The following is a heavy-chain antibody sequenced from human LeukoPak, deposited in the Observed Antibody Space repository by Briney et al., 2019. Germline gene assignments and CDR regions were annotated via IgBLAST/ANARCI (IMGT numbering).Heavy chain of an antibody. D-gene: IGHD1-26*01. CDR2: IGNSGSTI. Sequence: PGGSLRLSCAASGFTFSSYDMNWVRQAPGKGLEWVSYIGNSGSTIYYADSVKGRFTISRDNAKNSLYLQMNSLRAEDTAVYYCTRKWELDYWGQGTLVTVSS. V-gene: IGHV3-48*03. J-gene: IGHJ4*02. CDR1: GFTFSSYD. CDR3: TRKWELDY.